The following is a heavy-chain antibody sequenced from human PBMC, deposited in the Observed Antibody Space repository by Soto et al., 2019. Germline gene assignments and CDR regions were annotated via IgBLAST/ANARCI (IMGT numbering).Heavy chain of an antibody. Sequence: SETLSLTCTVSGGSISSYYWSWIRQPPGKGLEWIGYIYYSGSTNYNPSLKSRVTISVDTSKNQFSLKLSSVTAADTAVYYCARDRSGSDFDYWGQGTLVTVSS. CDR3: ARDRSGSDFDY. J-gene: IGHJ4*02. V-gene: IGHV4-59*01. D-gene: IGHD3-10*01. CDR2: IYYSGST. CDR1: GGSISSYY.